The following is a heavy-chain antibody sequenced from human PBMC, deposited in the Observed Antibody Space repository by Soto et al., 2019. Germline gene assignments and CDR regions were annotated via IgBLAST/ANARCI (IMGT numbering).Heavy chain of an antibody. J-gene: IGHJ4*02. CDR3: VAYSYDSSGHPFDY. CDR1: GFTFSRCS. D-gene: IGHD3-22*01. CDR2: ISSSSAYI. Sequence: GSLRLSCAASGFTFSRCSMNWVRQAPGKGLEWVASISSSSAYIYYGDSVKGRFTISRDNAKNSLNMQMNSLRAEDTAVYYCVAYSYDSSGHPFDYWGLGTLVTVSS. V-gene: IGHV3-21*01.